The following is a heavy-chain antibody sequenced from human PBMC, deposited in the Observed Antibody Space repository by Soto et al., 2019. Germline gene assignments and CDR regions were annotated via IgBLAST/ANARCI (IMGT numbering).Heavy chain of an antibody. V-gene: IGHV1-8*01. D-gene: IGHD2-15*01. J-gene: IGHJ4*02. CDR2: MNPNSGNT. Sequence: GASVKVSCKASGYTFTSYDINWVRQATGQGLEWMGWMNPNSGNTGYAQKFQGRVTMTRNTSISTAYMELSSLRSEDTAVYYCARGHCSGGSCYYIDFDYGGQGTLVTVSS. CDR1: GYTFTSYD. CDR3: ARGHCSGGSCYYIDFDY.